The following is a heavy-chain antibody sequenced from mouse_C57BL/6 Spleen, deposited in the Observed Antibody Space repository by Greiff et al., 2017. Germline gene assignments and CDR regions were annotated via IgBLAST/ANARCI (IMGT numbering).Heavy chain of an antibody. Sequence: EVQLVESGTVLARPGASVKMSCKTSGYTFTSYWMHWVKQRPGQGLEWIGAIYPGNSDTSYNQQFKGKAKLTAVTSASTAYMELSSLTNEDSAVYYCTRLITTVVADWYFDVWGTGTTVTVSS. J-gene: IGHJ1*03. CDR2: IYPGNSDT. D-gene: IGHD1-1*01. V-gene: IGHV1-5*01. CDR3: TRLITTVVADWYFDV. CDR1: GYTFTSYW.